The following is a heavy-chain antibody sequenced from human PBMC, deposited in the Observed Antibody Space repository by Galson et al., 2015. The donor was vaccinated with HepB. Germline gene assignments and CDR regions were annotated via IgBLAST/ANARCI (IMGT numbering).Heavy chain of an antibody. V-gene: IGHV1-2*04. Sequence: SVKVSCKASGYTFTGYYMHWVRQAPGQGLEWMGWINPNSGGTNYAQKFQGWVTMTRDTSISTAYMELSRLRSDDTAVYYCARGVYYGDYYFDYWGQGTLVTVSS. J-gene: IGHJ4*02. D-gene: IGHD4-17*01. CDR2: INPNSGGT. CDR1: GYTFTGYY. CDR3: ARGVYYGDYYFDY.